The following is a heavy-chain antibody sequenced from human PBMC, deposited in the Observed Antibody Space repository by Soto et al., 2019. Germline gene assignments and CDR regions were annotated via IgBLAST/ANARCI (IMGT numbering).Heavy chain of an antibody. Sequence: PSETLSLTCAVHGGSFSDFYWSWIRQPPGKGLEWIGEINHSGGTTYNPSLKSRVTISIDTSKNQFYLNLSSVTAADTAVYYCASITIVGVPWGQGTLVTVSS. CDR3: ASITIVGVP. CDR1: GGSFSDFY. D-gene: IGHD3-3*01. J-gene: IGHJ5*02. V-gene: IGHV4-34*01. CDR2: INHSGGT.